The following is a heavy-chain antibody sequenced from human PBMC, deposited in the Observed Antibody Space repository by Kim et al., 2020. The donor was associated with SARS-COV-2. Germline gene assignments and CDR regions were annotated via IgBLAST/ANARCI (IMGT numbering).Heavy chain of an antibody. CDR3: ARDPTLSGDDAFDI. CDR2: ISYDGSNK. J-gene: IGHJ3*02. D-gene: IGHD3-3*01. Sequence: GGSLRLSCAASGFTFSSYAMHWVRQAPGKGLEWVAVISYDGSNKYYADSVKGRFTISRDNSKNTRYLQMNSLRAEDTAVYYCARDPTLSGDDAFDIWGQGTMVTVSS. V-gene: IGHV3-30*04. CDR1: GFTFSSYA.